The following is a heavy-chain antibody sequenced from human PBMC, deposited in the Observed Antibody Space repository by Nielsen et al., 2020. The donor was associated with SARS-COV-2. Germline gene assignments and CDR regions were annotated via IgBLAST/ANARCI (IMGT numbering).Heavy chain of an antibody. Sequence: GGSLRLSCAASGFSFNEYAMYWVRQAPGKGLEWISGIRRDSGSIDYVDSVKGRFTISRDNAKNSMSLQMNSLRVEDTAVYYCARDWSRAFDVWGQGTMVTVSS. CDR3: ARDWSRAFDV. CDR2: IRRDSGSI. J-gene: IGHJ3*01. V-gene: IGHV3-9*01. CDR1: GFSFNEYA.